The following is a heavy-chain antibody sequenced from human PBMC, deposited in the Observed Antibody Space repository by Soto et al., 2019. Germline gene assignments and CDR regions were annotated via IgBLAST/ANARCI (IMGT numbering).Heavy chain of an antibody. Sequence: PGGSLRLSCAASGFTVSSNYMSWVRQAPGKGLEWVSVIYSGGSTYYADSVKGRFTISRDNSKNTLYLQMNSLRVEDTAVYYCARDRTTGYGMDVWGQGTTVTVSS. CDR2: IYSGGST. V-gene: IGHV3-66*01. J-gene: IGHJ6*02. CDR1: GFTVSSNY. D-gene: IGHD3-10*01. CDR3: ARDRTTGYGMDV.